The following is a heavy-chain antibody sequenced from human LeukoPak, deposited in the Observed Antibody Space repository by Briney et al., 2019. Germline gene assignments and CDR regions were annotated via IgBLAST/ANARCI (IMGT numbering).Heavy chain of an antibody. CDR2: IYHSGST. CDR1: GGSISSGGYS. V-gene: IGHV4-30-2*01. Sequence: SETLSLTCAVSGGSISSGGYSWSWIRQPPGKGLEWIGYIYHSGSTYYNPSLKSRVTISVDTSKNQFSLKLSSVTAADTAVYYCAGDFEAPRDYGSGAPKRPFDYWGQGTLVTVSS. D-gene: IGHD3-10*01. J-gene: IGHJ4*02. CDR3: AGDFEAPRDYGSGAPKRPFDY.